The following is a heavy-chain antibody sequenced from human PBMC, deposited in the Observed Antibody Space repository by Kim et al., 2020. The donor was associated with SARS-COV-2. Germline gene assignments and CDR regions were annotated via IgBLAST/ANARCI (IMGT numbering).Heavy chain of an antibody. CDR1: GGSISSGGYY. CDR3: ARSSPVYTYGA. CDR2: IYHTGST. J-gene: IGHJ5*02. V-gene: IGHV4-31*03. Sequence: SETLSLTCSVSGGSISSGGYYWTWIRQHPGEGLEWIGYIYHTGSTYYNPSLKSRVTISVDTSKNQFSLKLSSVTAADTAVYYCARSSPVYTYGAWGQGTL. D-gene: IGHD5-18*01.